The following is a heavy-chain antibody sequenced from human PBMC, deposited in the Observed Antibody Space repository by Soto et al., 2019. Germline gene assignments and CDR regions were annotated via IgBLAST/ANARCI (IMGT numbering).Heavy chain of an antibody. V-gene: IGHV3-33*01. J-gene: IGHJ4*02. D-gene: IGHD1-26*01. CDR2: IWYDGSNK. Sequence: PVGSLRLSCAASGFTFSSYGMHWVRQAPGKGLEWVAVIWYDGSNKYYADSVKGRFTISRDNSKNTLYLQMNSLRAEDTAVYYCAVVGALGYFDYWGQGTLVTVSS. CDR3: AVVGALGYFDY. CDR1: GFTFSSYG.